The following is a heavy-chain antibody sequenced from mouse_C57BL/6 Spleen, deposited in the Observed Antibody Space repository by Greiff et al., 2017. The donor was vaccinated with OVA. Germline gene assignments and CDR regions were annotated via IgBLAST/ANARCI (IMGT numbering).Heavy chain of an antibody. V-gene: IGHV1-15*01. J-gene: IGHJ3*01. CDR3: TREGNWAPFAY. Sequence: VQLQQSGAELVRPGASVTLSCKASGYTFTDYEMHWVKQTPVHGLEWIGAIDPETGGTAYNQKFKGKAILTADKSSSTAYMELRSLTSEDSAVYYCTREGNWAPFAYWGQGTLVTVSA. CDR2: IDPETGGT. D-gene: IGHD4-1*01. CDR1: GYTFTDYE.